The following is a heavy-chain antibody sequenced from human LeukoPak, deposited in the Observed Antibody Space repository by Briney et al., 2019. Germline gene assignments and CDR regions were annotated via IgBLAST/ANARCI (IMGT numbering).Heavy chain of an antibody. D-gene: IGHD3-16*02. J-gene: IGHJ4*02. V-gene: IGHV3-23*01. CDR1: GFTFSSYA. CDR3: AKLNTHESYDYVWGSYRPGEYYFDY. CDR2: ISGSGGST. Sequence: PGGSLRLSCAASGFTFSSYAMSWVRQAPGKGLEWVSAISGSGGSTHYADSVKGRFTISRDNSKNTLYLQMNSLRAEDTAVYYCAKLNTHESYDYVWGSYRPGEYYFDYWGQGTLVTVSS.